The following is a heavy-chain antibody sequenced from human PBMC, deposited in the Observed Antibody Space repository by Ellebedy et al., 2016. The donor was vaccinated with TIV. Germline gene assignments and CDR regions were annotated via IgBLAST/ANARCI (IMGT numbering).Heavy chain of an antibody. CDR3: ARELGGIDWEPLGY. J-gene: IGHJ4*02. Sequence: MPSETLSLTCDVSGASVKNDYWSWVRQPPMKGLEWIGYIYYGGTTSYNPSPGNRVTMSLDTSKNQFSLKVASVTAADTAVYYCARELGGIDWEPLGYWGQGALVIVSS. V-gene: IGHV4-59*02. CDR2: IYYGGTT. D-gene: IGHD1-26*01. CDR1: GASVKNDY.